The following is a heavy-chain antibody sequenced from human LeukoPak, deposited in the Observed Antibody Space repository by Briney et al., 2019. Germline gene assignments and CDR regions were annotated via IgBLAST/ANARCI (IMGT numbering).Heavy chain of an antibody. CDR1: GFTFSGYG. V-gene: IGHV3-33*01. D-gene: IGHD3-10*01. J-gene: IGHJ4*02. Sequence: PGRSLRLSCEVSGFTFSGYGMHWVRQAPGKGLEWVAVVWANGNTKYYADSVKGRFTISRDNSKNTLHLQIDSLRAEDTATYYCTRDNANRAYGYWGQGTLVTVSS. CDR2: VWANGNTK. CDR3: TRDNANRAYGY.